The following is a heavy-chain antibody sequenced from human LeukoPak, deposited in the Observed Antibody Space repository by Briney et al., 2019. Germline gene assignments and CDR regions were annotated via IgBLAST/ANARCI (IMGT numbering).Heavy chain of an antibody. Sequence: ASVKVSCKASGYTFTSYGISWVRQAPGQGLEWMGWISAYNGNTNYAQKLQGRVTMTTDTSTSTAYMELRSLRSDDTAAYYCARDVYSIAAAGTFDYWGQGTLVTVSS. V-gene: IGHV1-18*01. CDR1: GYTFTSYG. D-gene: IGHD6-13*01. CDR2: ISAYNGNT. CDR3: ARDVYSIAAAGTFDY. J-gene: IGHJ4*02.